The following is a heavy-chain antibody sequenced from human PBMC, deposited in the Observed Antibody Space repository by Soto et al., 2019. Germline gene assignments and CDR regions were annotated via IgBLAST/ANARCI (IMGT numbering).Heavy chain of an antibody. J-gene: IGHJ4*02. D-gene: IGHD2-21*01. V-gene: IGHV3-74*01. Sequence: EVQLVESGGGLVQPGGSLRLSCAASGFLFSTYWMFWVRQVPRKGLLWVSRIKSDGSSTSYADSVKGRFTISRDNPKTTLYLQMTSLRAEDTAVYYCAIGGGDYNYFDHWGQGILVTVSS. CDR1: GFLFSTYW. CDR2: IKSDGSST. CDR3: AIGGGDYNYFDH.